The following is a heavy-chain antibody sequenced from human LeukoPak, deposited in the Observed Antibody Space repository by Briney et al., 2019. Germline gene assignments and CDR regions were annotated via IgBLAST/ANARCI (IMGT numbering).Heavy chain of an antibody. D-gene: IGHD5/OR15-5a*01. CDR3: ARAGYSILSPFDY. CDR1: GFTFSSYG. J-gene: IGHJ4*02. Sequence: GGSLRLSCAASGFTFSSYGMNWVRQAPGKGLEWVSYISSSSITIYYADSVEGRFTISRDNAKSSLYLQMNSLRAEDTAVYYCARAGYSILSPFDYWGQGTLVTVSS. V-gene: IGHV3-48*04. CDR2: ISSSSITI.